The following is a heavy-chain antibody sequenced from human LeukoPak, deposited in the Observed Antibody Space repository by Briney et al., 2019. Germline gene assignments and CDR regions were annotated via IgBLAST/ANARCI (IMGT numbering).Heavy chain of an antibody. CDR3: ARAYITIFGVDAFDI. V-gene: IGHV2-70*11. J-gene: IGHJ3*02. D-gene: IGHD3-3*01. CDR1: GFSLSTSGMC. Sequence: SGPTLVNPTQTLTLTCTFSGFSLSTSGMCVSWIRQPPGKALEWLARIDWDDDKYYSTSLKTRLTISKDTSKNQVVLTMTNMDPVDTATYYCARAYITIFGVDAFDIWGQGTMVTVSS. CDR2: IDWDDDK.